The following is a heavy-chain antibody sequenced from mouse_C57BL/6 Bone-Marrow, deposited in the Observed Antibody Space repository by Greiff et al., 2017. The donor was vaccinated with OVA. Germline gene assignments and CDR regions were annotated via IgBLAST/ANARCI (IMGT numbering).Heavy chain of an antibody. CDR2: ILPSIGRT. D-gene: IGHD1-1*01. CDR3: ARDTTVVAGTDYFDY. J-gene: IGHJ2*01. V-gene: IGHV15-2*01. CDR1: DSEVFPIAY. Sequence: VQLQQSGSELRSPGSSVKLSCKDFDSEVFPIAYMSWVRQKPGHGFEWIGGILPSIGRTIYGEKFEDKATLDADTLSNTAYLELNSLTSEDSAIYYCARDTTVVAGTDYFDYWGQGTTLTVSS.